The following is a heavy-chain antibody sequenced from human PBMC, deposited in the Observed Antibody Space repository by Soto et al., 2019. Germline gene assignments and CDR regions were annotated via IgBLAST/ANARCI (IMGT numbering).Heavy chain of an antibody. J-gene: IGHJ4*02. Sequence: QVQLVQSGPEVNNPGASVKVSCKASAYSSTIYGITWVRQAPGQGLEWMGWIRPHNGDTKYAQRFQGRVTMTTDPSTTTVFMDLRTLRSDDTAVYYCATALGSSGWFDYWGPGTLVTVPS. V-gene: IGHV1-18*01. CDR3: ATALGSSGWFDY. CDR2: IRPHNGDT. D-gene: IGHD6-19*01. CDR1: AYSSTIYG.